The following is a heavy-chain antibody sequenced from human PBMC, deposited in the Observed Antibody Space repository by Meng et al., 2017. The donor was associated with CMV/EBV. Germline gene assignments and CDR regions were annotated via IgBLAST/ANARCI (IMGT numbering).Heavy chain of an antibody. CDR2: ISYEGSNK. Sequence: GGSLRLSCAASGFTFSSYAMHWVRQAPGKGLEWVAVISYEGSNKYYADSVKGRFTISRDNSKNTLYLQMNSLRAEDTAVYYCARDLSGQLVPATLNYYYYYGMDVWGQGTTVTVSS. CDR1: GFTFSSYA. CDR3: ARDLSGQLVPATLNYYYYYGMDV. V-gene: IGHV3-30-3*01. J-gene: IGHJ6*02. D-gene: IGHD6-6*01.